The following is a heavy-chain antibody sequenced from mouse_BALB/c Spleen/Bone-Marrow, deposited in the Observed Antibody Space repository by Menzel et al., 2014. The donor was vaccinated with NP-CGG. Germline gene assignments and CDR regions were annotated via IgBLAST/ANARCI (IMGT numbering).Heavy chain of an antibody. D-gene: IGHD3-1*01. Sequence: VQLQQSGAELARPGASVKLSCKASGYTFTSYCMQWVKQRPGQGLEWIGAIYPGDGDTRYTQKFKGKATLTADKSSSTAYMQLSSLASEDSAVYYCATARATSYYGMDYWGQGTSVTVSS. CDR3: ATARATSYYGMDY. CDR2: IYPGDGDT. CDR1: GYTFTSYC. J-gene: IGHJ4*01. V-gene: IGHV1-87*01.